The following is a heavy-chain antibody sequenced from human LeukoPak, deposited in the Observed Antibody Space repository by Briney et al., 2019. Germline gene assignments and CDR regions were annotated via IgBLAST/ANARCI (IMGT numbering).Heavy chain of an antibody. CDR1: GFTFSSYW. CDR2: INSDGSST. J-gene: IGHJ4*02. V-gene: IGHV3-74*01. D-gene: IGHD3-16*01. Sequence: GGSLRLSCAASGFTFSSYWMHWVRQAPGKGLVWVSRINSDGSSTSYADSVKGRFTISRDNAKNTLYLQMNSLRDEDTAVFYCARSRYDYIWGIDYWGQGTLVTISS. CDR3: ARSRYDYIWGIDY.